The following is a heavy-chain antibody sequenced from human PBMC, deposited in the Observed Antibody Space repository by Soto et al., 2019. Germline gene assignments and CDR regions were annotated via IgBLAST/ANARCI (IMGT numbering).Heavy chain of an antibody. V-gene: IGHV1-18*01. Sequence: QVQLVKSGREVKKPGASVKVSCKASDYNFISYGISWIRQVAGQGLEWTGWISTYNGDTKDAQKYHGRVTMTTDKSTSTAYIELRSLKTDDKAVFYCARDRHLPACCSDWLDPWGQGTLVTVSS. CDR2: ISTYNGDT. CDR1: DYNFISYG. J-gene: IGHJ5*02. CDR3: ARDRHLPACCSDWLDP. D-gene: IGHD2-21*01.